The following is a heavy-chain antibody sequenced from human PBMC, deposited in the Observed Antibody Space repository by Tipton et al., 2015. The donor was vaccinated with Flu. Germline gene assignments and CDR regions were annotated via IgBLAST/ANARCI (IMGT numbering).Heavy chain of an antibody. CDR3: AAVGDTGASPGDF. D-gene: IGHD5-18*01. Sequence: LRLSCAVSGYSISSGFYWGWIRQPPGKGLEWIGRIYTSGSTNYNPSLKSRVTISVDTSKNQFYLKLSSVTAADTAVYYCAAVGDTGASPGDFWGRGTLVTVSS. CDR2: IYTSGST. V-gene: IGHV4-38-2*01. CDR1: GYSISSGFY. J-gene: IGHJ4*02.